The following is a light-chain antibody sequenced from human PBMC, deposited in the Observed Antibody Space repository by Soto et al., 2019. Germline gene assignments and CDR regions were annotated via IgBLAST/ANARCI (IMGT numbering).Light chain of an antibody. V-gene: IGLV1-47*01. CDR1: SSNIGSNY. Sequence: QTAVTQPPSASGTPGQRVTISCSGSSSNIGSNYVYWYQQLPGTAPKLLIYRNNQRPSGVPDRFSGSKSGTSASLAISGLRSEDEADYYCAAWDDSLSGLYVFGTGTQLTVL. CDR2: RNN. J-gene: IGLJ1*01. CDR3: AAWDDSLSGLYV.